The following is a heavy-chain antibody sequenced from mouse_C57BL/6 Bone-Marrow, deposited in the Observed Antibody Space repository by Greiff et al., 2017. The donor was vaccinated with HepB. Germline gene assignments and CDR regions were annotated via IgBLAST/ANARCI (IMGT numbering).Heavy chain of an antibody. CDR1: GFTFSDFY. V-gene: IGHV7-1*01. D-gene: IGHD1-1*01. Sequence: EVKLVESGGGLVQSGRSLRLSCATSGFTFSDFYMEWVRQAPGKGLEWIAASRNKANDYTTEYSASVKGRFIVSRDTSQSILYLQMNALRAEDTAIYYCAREASYYYGSSPFAYWGQGTLVTVSA. J-gene: IGHJ3*01. CDR3: AREASYYYGSSPFAY. CDR2: SRNKANDYTT.